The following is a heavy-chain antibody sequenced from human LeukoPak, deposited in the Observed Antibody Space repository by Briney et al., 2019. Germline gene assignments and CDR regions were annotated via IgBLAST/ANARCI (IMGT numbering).Heavy chain of an antibody. J-gene: IGHJ4*02. CDR3: ARASSVPGRPIDY. D-gene: IGHD2-2*01. V-gene: IGHV3-11*04. Sequence: GGSLRLSCAASGFTFSDYYMSWMRQAPGKGLEWVSYISSSGSTIYYADSVKSRFTISRDNAKNSLYLQMNSLRAEDTAVYYCARASSVPGRPIDYWGQGTLVTVSS. CDR2: ISSSGSTI. CDR1: GFTFSDYY.